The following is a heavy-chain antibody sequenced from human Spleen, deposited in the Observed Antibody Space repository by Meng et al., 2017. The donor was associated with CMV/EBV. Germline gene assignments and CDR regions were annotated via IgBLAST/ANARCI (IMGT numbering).Heavy chain of an antibody. J-gene: IGHJ6*02. Sequence: SETLSLTCTVSGGSNSSYYWSWIRQPPGKGLEWIGYSHYSVTTNYNPSLKSRVTISVDTSKNQFSLKLRSVTAADTAVYYCASIPDGYNVYYYYGMDVWGQGTTVTVSS. D-gene: IGHD5-24*01. CDR1: GGSNSSYY. CDR3: ASIPDGYNVYYYYGMDV. CDR2: SHYSVTT. V-gene: IGHV4-59*01.